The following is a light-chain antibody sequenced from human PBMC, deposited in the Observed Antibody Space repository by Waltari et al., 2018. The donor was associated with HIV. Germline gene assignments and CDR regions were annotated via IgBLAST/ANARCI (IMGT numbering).Light chain of an antibody. CDR2: DVN. CDR3: CSYAGSYTYV. J-gene: IGLJ1*01. Sequence: QSALTQPRSVSGSPGQSVPISCTGTSSDFGAYNYVSWYQQHPGKAPKLMIYDVNKRPSGVPDRFSGSKSGNTASLTISGLQAEDEADYYCCSYAGSYTYVFGTGTKVTVL. V-gene: IGLV2-11*01. CDR1: SSDFGAYNY.